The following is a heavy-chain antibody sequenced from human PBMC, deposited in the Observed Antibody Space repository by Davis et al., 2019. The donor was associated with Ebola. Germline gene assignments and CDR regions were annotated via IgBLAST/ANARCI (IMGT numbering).Heavy chain of an antibody. V-gene: IGHV1-18*01. CDR3: ASGYCSGGSCSNWYFDL. CDR2: ISAYNGNT. D-gene: IGHD2-15*01. Sequence: ASVKVSCKASGYTFTSYGISWVRQAPGQGLEWMGWISAYNGNTNYAQKLQGRVTMTTDTSTSTAYMELRSLRSDDTAVYYCASGYCSGGSCSNWYFDLWGRGTLVTVSS. CDR1: GYTFTSYG. J-gene: IGHJ2*01.